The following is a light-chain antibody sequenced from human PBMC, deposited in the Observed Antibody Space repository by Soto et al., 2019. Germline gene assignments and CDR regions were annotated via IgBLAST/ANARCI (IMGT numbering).Light chain of an antibody. CDR3: HQYGSAPYT. CDR1: QSVSSNY. Sequence: ELVLTQSPGTLSLSPGERATLSCRASQSVSSNYLAWYQQKPGQAPRLLIYGASIRATGIPDRFSGSGSGTDFTLTIRRLEPEDFAVYYCHQYGSAPYTCGQGTKLEIK. V-gene: IGKV3-20*01. J-gene: IGKJ2*01. CDR2: GAS.